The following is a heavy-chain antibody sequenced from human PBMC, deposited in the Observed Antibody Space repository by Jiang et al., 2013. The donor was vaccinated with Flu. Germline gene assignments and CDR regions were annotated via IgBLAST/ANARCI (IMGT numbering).Heavy chain of an antibody. V-gene: IGHV4-30-2*01. CDR1: GGSVNSGGYS. CDR2: IFHSGST. Sequence: GSGLVKPSQTLSLTCAVSGGSVNSGGYSWSWVRQPPGKGLEWIGYIFHSGSTFSNPSLKSRVTISIDRSKNQFSLNLTSVTAADTATYYCARGNSGSAPGFDYWGQGTLVRVSS. J-gene: IGHJ4*02. CDR3: ARGNSGSAPGFDY. D-gene: IGHD2-21*01.